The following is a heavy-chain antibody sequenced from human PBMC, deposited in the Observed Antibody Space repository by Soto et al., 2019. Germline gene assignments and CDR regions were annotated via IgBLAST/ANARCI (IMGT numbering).Heavy chain of an antibody. CDR1: GYTFTSYD. CDR2: MNPNSGNT. CDR3: ARERTGTTSMDV. Sequence: QVQLVQSGAEVKKPGASVKVSCKASGYTFTSYDINWVRQATGQGLEWMGWMNPNSGNTVYAQKFQGRVTMTRNTSLSTAYMELSSLRSEDTAVYSCARERTGTTSMDVWGQGTTVTVSS. J-gene: IGHJ6*02. V-gene: IGHV1-8*01. D-gene: IGHD1-1*01.